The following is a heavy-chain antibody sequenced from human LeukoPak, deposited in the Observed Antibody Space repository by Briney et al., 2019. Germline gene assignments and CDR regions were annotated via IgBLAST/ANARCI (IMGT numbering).Heavy chain of an antibody. J-gene: IGHJ5*02. CDR2: INHSGST. V-gene: IGHV4-34*01. CDR1: GGSFSGYY. D-gene: IGHD2-2*01. Sequence: SETLSLTCAVYGGSFSGYYWSWIRQPPGKGLEWIGEINHSGSTNYNPSLKSRVTISGDTSKNQFSLKLRSVTAADTPVYYCASGIVVVPAASRWFDPWGQGTLVTVSS. CDR3: ASGIVVVPAASRWFDP.